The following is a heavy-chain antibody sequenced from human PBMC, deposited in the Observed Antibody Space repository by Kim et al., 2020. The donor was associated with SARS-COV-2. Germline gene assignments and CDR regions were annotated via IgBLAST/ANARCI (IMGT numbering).Heavy chain of an antibody. D-gene: IGHD5-18*01. V-gene: IGHV3-48*02. Sequence: GGSLRLSCAASGFTFSSYSMNWVRQAPGKGLEWVSYISSSSTTRYYADSVKGRFTISRDNAKNSLYLQMNSLRDEDTAVYYCARVPGYSYGYDYWGQATLVTVSS. J-gene: IGHJ4*02. CDR1: GFTFSSYS. CDR3: ARVPGYSYGYDY. CDR2: ISSSSTTR.